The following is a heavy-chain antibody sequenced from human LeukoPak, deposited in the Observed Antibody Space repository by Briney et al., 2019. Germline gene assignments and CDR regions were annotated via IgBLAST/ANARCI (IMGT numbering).Heavy chain of an antibody. J-gene: IGHJ6*02. CDR2: MNPNSGNT. Sequence: ASVKVSCKASGYTFTSYDINWVRQATGQGLEWMGWMNPNSGNTGYAQKFQGRVTTTRDTSINTAYMELSGLRSEDTAVYYCAGGNVDYYGTDVWGRGTTVTVSS. CDR1: GYTFTSYD. V-gene: IGHV1-8*01. CDR3: AGGNVDYYGTDV.